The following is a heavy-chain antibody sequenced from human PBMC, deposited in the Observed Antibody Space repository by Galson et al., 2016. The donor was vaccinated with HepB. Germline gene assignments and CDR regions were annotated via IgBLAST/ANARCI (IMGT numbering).Heavy chain of an antibody. V-gene: IGHV3-23*01. D-gene: IGHD3-9*01. Sequence: SLRLSCAASGFIFNNFAMTWVRQVPGKGLEWVSSSGSGGPTYYADSVKGRFTIPRDNSKNTLFLQMHSLRADDTAVYYCAKSVLEYDILTGYYRRGADYWGQGTLVTVSS. J-gene: IGHJ4*02. CDR3: AKSVLEYDILTGYYRRGADY. CDR1: GFIFNNFA. CDR2: SGSGGPT.